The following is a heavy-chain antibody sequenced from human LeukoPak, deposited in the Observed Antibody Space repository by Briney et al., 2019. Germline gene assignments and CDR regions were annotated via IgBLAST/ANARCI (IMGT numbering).Heavy chain of an antibody. J-gene: IGHJ3*01. Sequence: SETLSLTCTVSGGSISSYYRTWIRQPPGKGLEWIGDIYITGSTNYNPYLKRRVTMSVDTSKNQFSLRLSSVTAADTAVYYCARVRIGETSYDASDVWGLGTMATVSS. D-gene: IGHD1-26*01. CDR1: GGSISSYY. CDR2: IYITGST. CDR3: ARVRIGETSYDASDV. V-gene: IGHV4-59*13.